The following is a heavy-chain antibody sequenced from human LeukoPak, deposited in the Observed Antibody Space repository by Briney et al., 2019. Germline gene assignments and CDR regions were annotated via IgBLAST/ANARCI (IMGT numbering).Heavy chain of an antibody. CDR2: IYTSGST. J-gene: IGHJ3*02. Sequence: PSETLSLTCTVSGGSISSGSYYWSWIRQPAGKGLEWIGRIYTSGSTNYNPSLKSRATMSVDTSKNQVSLKMTSVTVADTAAYYCARPSIPSAAASALDIWGQGTMVTVS. CDR3: ARPSIPSAAASALDI. V-gene: IGHV4-61*02. D-gene: IGHD2-2*01. CDR1: GGSISSGSYY.